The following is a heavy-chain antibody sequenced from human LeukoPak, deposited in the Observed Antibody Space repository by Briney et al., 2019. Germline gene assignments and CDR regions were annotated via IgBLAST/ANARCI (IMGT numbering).Heavy chain of an antibody. D-gene: IGHD1-7*01. Sequence: RSLRLSCAASGFTFSSYAMHWVRQAPGKVLEWVAVISYDGSNKYYADSVKGRFTISRDNSKNTLYLQMNSLRAEDTAVYYCARDRNYNDYWGQGTLVTVSS. J-gene: IGHJ4*02. CDR2: ISYDGSNK. CDR3: ARDRNYNDY. CDR1: GFTFSSYA. V-gene: IGHV3-30*01.